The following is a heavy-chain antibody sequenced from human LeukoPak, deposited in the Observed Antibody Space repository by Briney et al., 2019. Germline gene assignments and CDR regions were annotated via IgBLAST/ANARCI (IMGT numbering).Heavy chain of an antibody. D-gene: IGHD3-10*01. CDR3: AAARGVGTFDP. J-gene: IGHJ5*02. V-gene: IGHV4-59*01. Sequence: PSETLSLTCTVSGGSISSYYWSWIRQPPGKGLEWIGYIYYSGSTNYNPSLKSRVTISVDTSKNQFSLKLSSVTAADTAVYYCAAARGVGTFDPWGQGTLVTVSS. CDR2: IYYSGST. CDR1: GGSISSYY.